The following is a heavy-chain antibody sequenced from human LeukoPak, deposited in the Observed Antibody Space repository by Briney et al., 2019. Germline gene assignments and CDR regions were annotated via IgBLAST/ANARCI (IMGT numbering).Heavy chain of an antibody. J-gene: IGHJ4*02. V-gene: IGHV3-23*01. D-gene: IGHD5-18*01. CDR3: AKASGGGYSYGLIDY. CDR1: GFTFDDYA. CDR2: ISGSGGST. Sequence: PGGSLRLSCAASGFTFDDYAMSWVRQAPGKGLEWVSAISGSGGSTYYADSVKGRFTISRDNSKNTLYLQMNSLRAEDTAVYYCAKASGGGYSYGLIDYWGQGTLVTVSS.